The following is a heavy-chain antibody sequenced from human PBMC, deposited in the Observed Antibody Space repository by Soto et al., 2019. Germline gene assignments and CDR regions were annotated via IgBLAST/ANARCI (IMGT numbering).Heavy chain of an antibody. V-gene: IGHV1-18*01. J-gene: IGHJ5*01. Sequence: QVQLVQSGAEVKKPGASVKVSCKASGYTFTRYGITWVRQAPGQGLEWMGWISAYNGNTNYAQKLQGRITMTTDTXTXTXXMELRGLISDDTALYYCARLRNDDFYYPSSGYYDSWGQGTLVIVSS. D-gene: IGHD3-22*01. CDR2: ISAYNGNT. CDR1: GYTFTRYG. CDR3: ARLRNDDFYYPSSGYYDS.